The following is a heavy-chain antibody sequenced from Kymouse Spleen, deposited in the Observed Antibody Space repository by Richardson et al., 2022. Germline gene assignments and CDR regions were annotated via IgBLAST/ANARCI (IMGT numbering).Heavy chain of an antibody. CDR2: INHSGST. CDR3: ARRGVALFDY. Sequence: QVQLQQWGAGLLKPSETLSLTCAVYGGSFSGYYWSWIRQPPGKGLEWIGEINHSGSTNYNPSLKSRVTISVDTSKNQFSLKLSSVTAADTAVYYCARRGVALFDYWGQGTLVTVSS. CDR1: GGSFSGYY. D-gene: IGHD3-10*01,IGHD3-16*02,IGHD3-3*01. J-gene: IGHJ4*02. V-gene: IGHV4-34*01.